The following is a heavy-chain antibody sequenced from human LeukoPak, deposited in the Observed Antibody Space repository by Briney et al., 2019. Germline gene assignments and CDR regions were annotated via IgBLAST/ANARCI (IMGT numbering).Heavy chain of an antibody. D-gene: IGHD2-21*02. CDR2: IWYDGSNK. CDR3: ARGGYIVVVTAAIDI. CDR1: GFTFSSYG. V-gene: IGHV3-33*01. Sequence: GRSLRLSCAASGFTFSSYGMHWVRQAPGKGLEWVAVIWYDGSNKYYADSVKGRFTTSRDNSKNTLYLQMNSLRADDTAVYYCARGGYIVVVTAAIDIWGQGTMVTVSS. J-gene: IGHJ3*02.